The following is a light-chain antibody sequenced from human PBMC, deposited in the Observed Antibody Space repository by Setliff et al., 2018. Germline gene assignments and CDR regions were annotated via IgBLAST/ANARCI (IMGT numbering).Light chain of an antibody. Sequence: QSALTQPPSVSAAPGQKVTISCSGSGSNIGNNYVFWCQQLPGTAPKLLIYDNNKRPSGIPDRFSGSKSGTSATLGITGLQTGDEADYYCGAWDSSLSAVLFGGGT. V-gene: IGLV1-51*01. CDR1: GSNIGNNY. J-gene: IGLJ2*01. CDR3: GAWDSSLSAVL. CDR2: DNN.